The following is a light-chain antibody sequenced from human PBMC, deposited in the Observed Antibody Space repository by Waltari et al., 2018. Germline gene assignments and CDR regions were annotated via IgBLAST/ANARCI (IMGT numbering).Light chain of an antibody. CDR2: DVS. CDR1: QSLLHSDGKTY. V-gene: IGKV2-29*02. Sequence: DIVMNQTPLSLSVIPGQPASISCKSSQSLLHSDGKTYLYWYLQKAGQSPHLLIYDVSSRFSGVTDRVSGSRSGTEDTLKISRVEAEDVGVYYCMHGKNVPPGFGQGTKVEIK. J-gene: IGKJ1*01. CDR3: MHGKNVPPG.